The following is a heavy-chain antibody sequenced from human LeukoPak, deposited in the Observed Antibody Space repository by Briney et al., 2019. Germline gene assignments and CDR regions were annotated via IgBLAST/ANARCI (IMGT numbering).Heavy chain of an antibody. J-gene: IGHJ6*02. Sequence: GGSLRLSCAASGFTFSSYEMNWVRQAPGKGLEWVSYISSSGSTIYYADSVKGRFTISRDNAKNSLYLQMNSLRAEDTAMYYCARGPYYGSGSHFSYYGMDVWGQGTTVTVSS. CDR2: ISSSGSTI. CDR1: GFTFSSYE. CDR3: ARGPYYGSGSHFSYYGMDV. V-gene: IGHV3-48*03. D-gene: IGHD3-10*01.